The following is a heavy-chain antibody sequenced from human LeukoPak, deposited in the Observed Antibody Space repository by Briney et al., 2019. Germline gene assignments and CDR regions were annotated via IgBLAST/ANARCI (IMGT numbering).Heavy chain of an antibody. J-gene: IGHJ4*02. CDR1: GFSLSTYG. CDR2: ISYDGSNK. V-gene: IGHV3-30*18. Sequence: PGGSLRLSCAASGFSLSTYGMHWVRQGPDKGLEWVAVISYDGSNKDYAESVKGRFTISRDDSKNTLYLQMNSLRAEDTAVYYCAKANGYCSGGDCYSNFWGQGTLVTVSS. CDR3: AKANGYCSGGDCYSNF. D-gene: IGHD2-15*01.